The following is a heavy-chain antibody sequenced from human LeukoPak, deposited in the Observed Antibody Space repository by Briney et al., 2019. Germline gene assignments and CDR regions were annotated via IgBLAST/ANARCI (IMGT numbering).Heavy chain of an antibody. CDR2: VKQDGSER. V-gene: IGHV3-7*05. CDR1: GFIFGNFW. J-gene: IGHJ6*02. Sequence: GGSLRLSCAASGFIFGNFWMTWVRQAPRQALEWVANVKQDGSERYYVDSLKGRFTISRDNARNSLHLQMNSLRAEDTAVYYCARLTFGGFLYGMDVWGQGTTVTVS. D-gene: IGHD3-16*01. CDR3: ARLTFGGFLYGMDV.